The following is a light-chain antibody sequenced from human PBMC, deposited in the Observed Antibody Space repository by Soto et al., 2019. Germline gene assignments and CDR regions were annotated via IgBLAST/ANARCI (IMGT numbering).Light chain of an antibody. CDR2: LTS. V-gene: IGKV3D-11*01. J-gene: IGKJ3*01. CDR3: QQRYTLIT. CDR1: QALNTR. Sequence: EIVLTQSPATLSAFPGDRVTLSCRASQALNTRLAWYQHKPGQAPRLLIYLTSNRAAGVPSRFSGSGSGTDFTLTISSLEPEDFAVYYCQQRYTLITFGPGTKVDIK.